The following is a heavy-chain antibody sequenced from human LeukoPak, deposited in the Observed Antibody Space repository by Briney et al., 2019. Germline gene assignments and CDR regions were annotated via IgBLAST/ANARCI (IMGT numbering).Heavy chain of an antibody. CDR3: ARDSPYDSSGFGMDV. D-gene: IGHD3-22*01. CDR2: IYYSGST. CDR1: GGSISSGDYY. J-gene: IGHJ6*02. Sequence: PSQTLSLTCTVSGGSISSGDYYWSWIRQPPGKGLGWIGYIYYSGSTYYNPSLKSRVTISVDTSKNQFSLKLSSVTAADTAVYYCARDSPYDSSGFGMDVWAKGPRSPSP. V-gene: IGHV4-30-4*01.